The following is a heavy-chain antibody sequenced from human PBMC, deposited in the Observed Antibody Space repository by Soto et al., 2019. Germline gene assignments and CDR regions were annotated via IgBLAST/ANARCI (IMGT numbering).Heavy chain of an antibody. CDR3: ARDMEMATIN. V-gene: IGHV4-31*03. Sequence: PSETLSLTCTVSGGSISSGGYYWSWIRQHPGKGLEWIGYIYYSGSTYYNPSLKSRVTISVDTSKNQFSLKLSSVTAADTAVYYCARDMEMATINWGQGTLVTVSS. J-gene: IGHJ4*02. CDR1: GGSISSGGYY. CDR2: IYYSGST. D-gene: IGHD5-12*01.